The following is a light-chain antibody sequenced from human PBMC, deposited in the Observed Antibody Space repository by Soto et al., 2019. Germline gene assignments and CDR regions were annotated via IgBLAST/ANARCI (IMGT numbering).Light chain of an antibody. J-gene: IGKJ5*01. V-gene: IGKV1-39*01. Sequence: DIQMTQSPSSLSASVGDRVTITCRASQSISNYLNWYQQKPGKAPKVLIYAASRLQSGVPSRFSGSGSGTDFTLTISSLHPEDFATFYCQQSYSAPQTFGQGTRLAIK. CDR1: QSISNY. CDR3: QQSYSAPQT. CDR2: AAS.